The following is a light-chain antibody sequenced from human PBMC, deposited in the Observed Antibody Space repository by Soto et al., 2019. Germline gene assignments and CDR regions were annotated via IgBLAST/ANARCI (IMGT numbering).Light chain of an antibody. J-gene: IGLJ2*01. CDR3: SSSTSSSTPV. V-gene: IGLV2-14*01. CDR1: SSDVGGYNY. CDR2: DVS. Sequence: QSALTQPASVSGSPGQSITIPCTGTSSDVGGYNYVSWYQQHPGKAPKLMIYDVSNRPSGVSNRFSGSKSGNTASLTISGLQVEDEADYYCSSSTSSSTPVFGGGTKLTVL.